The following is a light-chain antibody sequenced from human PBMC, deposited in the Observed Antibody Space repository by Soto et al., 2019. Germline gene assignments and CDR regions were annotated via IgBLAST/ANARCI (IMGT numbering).Light chain of an antibody. CDR1: QSVAANY. CDR3: QSYNDWPLT. Sequence: EVVLTQSPGTLSLSPGERATLSCRASQSVAANYLAWYQQKRGQAPRLLIYGASSRATGIPDRFSGSGYETEFTLTISSLQSEDFAVYFCQSYNDWPLTFGGGTKVDIK. J-gene: IGKJ4*01. V-gene: IGKV3D-15*01. CDR2: GAS.